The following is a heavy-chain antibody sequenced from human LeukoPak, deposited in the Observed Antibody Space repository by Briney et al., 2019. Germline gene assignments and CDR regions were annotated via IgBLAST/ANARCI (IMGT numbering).Heavy chain of an antibody. Sequence: SETLSLTCTVSGDSISSGFYYWSWIRQPAGKGLEWIGRIFTSGSTNYNPSLKSRVTISIDTSKNQFSLKLSSVTAADTAVYFCARGEDFERYYLAYWGQGTLVTVSS. CDR2: IFTSGST. J-gene: IGHJ4*02. CDR1: GDSISSGFYY. V-gene: IGHV4-61*02. CDR3: ARGEDFERYYLAY. D-gene: IGHD3-9*01.